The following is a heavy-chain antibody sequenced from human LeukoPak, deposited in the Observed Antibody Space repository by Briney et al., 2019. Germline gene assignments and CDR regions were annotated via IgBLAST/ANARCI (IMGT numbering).Heavy chain of an antibody. CDR3: ARSTIVVVPAAMDY. D-gene: IGHD2-2*01. J-gene: IGHJ4*02. V-gene: IGHV3-7*03. CDR2: IKQDGSEK. Sequence: PGGSLRLSCAASGFTFSSYWMSWVRQAPGKGLEWVANIKQDGSEKYYVDSVKGRFTISRDNAKNSLYLQMNSLRAEDTAVYYCARSTIVVVPAAMDYWGQGTLVTASS. CDR1: GFTFSSYW.